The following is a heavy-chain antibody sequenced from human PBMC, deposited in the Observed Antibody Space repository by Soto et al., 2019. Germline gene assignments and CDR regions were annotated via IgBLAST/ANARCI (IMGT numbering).Heavy chain of an antibody. J-gene: IGHJ6*02. Sequence: QVQLVQSGAEVKKPGSSVKVSCKASGGTFSSYAISWVRQAPGQGLEWMGGIIPIFGTANYAQTFQGRVTITADESTSTAYMELSSLRSEDTAVYYCGAVGCSGGSCYSFYYGMDVWGQGTTVTVSS. CDR1: GGTFSSYA. CDR3: GAVGCSGGSCYSFYYGMDV. D-gene: IGHD2-15*01. V-gene: IGHV1-69*12. CDR2: IIPIFGTA.